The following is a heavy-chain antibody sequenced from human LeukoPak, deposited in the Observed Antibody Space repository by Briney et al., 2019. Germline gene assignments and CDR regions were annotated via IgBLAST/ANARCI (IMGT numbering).Heavy chain of an antibody. V-gene: IGHV3-30*18. Sequence: GGSLRLSCAASGFTFSSYGMHWVRQAPGKGLEWVAVISYDGSNKYYADSVKGRFTISGDNSKNTLYLQMNSLRAEDTAVYYCAKDRFPYCSRTSCYDTGIDYWGQGTLVTVSS. CDR1: GFTFSSYG. J-gene: IGHJ4*02. D-gene: IGHD2-2*01. CDR2: ISYDGSNK. CDR3: AKDRFPYCSRTSCYDTGIDY.